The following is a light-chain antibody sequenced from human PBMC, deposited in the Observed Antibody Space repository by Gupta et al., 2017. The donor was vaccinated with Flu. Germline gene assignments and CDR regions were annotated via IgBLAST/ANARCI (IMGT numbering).Light chain of an antibody. CDR2: GAS. CDR3: QQFDTSRRT. J-gene: IGKJ1*01. Sequence: EIVLTQSPGTLSVSPGERATLPCRASQSVSSSYLAWYQQKPGQAPRLLVYGASSRATGIPDRFSGSGSGTDFTLTISRLEPEDFAVYYCQQFDTSRRTFGQGTRLEIK. CDR1: QSVSSSY. V-gene: IGKV3-20*01.